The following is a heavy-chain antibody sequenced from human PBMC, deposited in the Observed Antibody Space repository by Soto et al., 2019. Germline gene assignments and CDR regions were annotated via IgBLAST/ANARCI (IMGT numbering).Heavy chain of an antibody. CDR2: INPSGGST. Sequence: ASVKVSCKASGYTFTNYYMHWVRQAPGQGLEWMGIINPSGGSTTYAQKFQGRVTMTRDTSTSTVYMELSSLRSEDTAVYYCARGRAYCTNGVCYGSIAAAGTGWFDPWGQGTLVTVSS. J-gene: IGHJ5*02. CDR1: GYTFTNYY. CDR3: ARGRAYCTNGVCYGSIAAAGTGWFDP. V-gene: IGHV1-46*01. D-gene: IGHD2-8*01.